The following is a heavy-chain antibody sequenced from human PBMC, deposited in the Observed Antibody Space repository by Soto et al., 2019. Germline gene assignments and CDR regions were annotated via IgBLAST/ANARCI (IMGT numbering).Heavy chain of an antibody. V-gene: IGHV1-69*06. J-gene: IGHJ6*02. CDR3: ARGLAVAGDYYYYGMDV. D-gene: IGHD6-19*01. CDR2: IIPIFGTA. CDR1: GGTFSSYA. Sequence: SVKVSCKSSGGTFSSYAISWVRQAPGQGLEWMGGIIPIFGTANYAQKFQGRVTITADKSTSTAYMELSSLRSEDTAVYYCARGLAVAGDYYYYGMDVWGQGATVTVSS.